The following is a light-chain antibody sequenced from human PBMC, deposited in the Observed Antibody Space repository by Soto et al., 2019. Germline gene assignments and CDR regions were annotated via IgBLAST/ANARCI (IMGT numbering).Light chain of an antibody. Sequence: QSVLTQPPSASGTPGQRVTIACSGSSSNIGSAPVNWYRQLPGTAPHLRIYNNNQRPSGVPDRVSGSKSGTSASLAISGLQSEDEADYYCAAWDDSLSALVFGGGTKLPVL. CDR2: NNN. J-gene: IGLJ2*01. CDR3: AAWDDSLSALV. CDR1: SSNIGSAP. V-gene: IGLV1-44*01.